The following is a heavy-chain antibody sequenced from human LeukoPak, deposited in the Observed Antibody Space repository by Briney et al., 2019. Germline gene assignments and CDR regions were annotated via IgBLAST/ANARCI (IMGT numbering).Heavy chain of an antibody. CDR2: IYGGDSET. Sequence: GESLKISCKGSGYRYSDYWIGWMRQMPGKGLEWMGIIYGGDSETRYSPSLQGQVTISADKSINTAYLQWSSLKASDTAMYYCARTTTYSSGWYGAYWGQGTLVTVSS. CDR3: ARTTTYSSGWYGAY. J-gene: IGHJ4*02. V-gene: IGHV5-51*01. D-gene: IGHD6-19*01. CDR1: GYRYSDYW.